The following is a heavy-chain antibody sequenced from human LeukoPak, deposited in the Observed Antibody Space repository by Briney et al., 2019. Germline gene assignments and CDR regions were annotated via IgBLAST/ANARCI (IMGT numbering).Heavy chain of an antibody. D-gene: IGHD3-3*01. CDR3: ARGGIFGVVKKIKNYFDY. Sequence: PSGTLSLTCAVYSGSFSDYYWSWIRQPPGKGLEWIGEINHSGSTNYNPSLKSRVTMSVDTSKNQFSLKLSSVTAADTAVYFCARGGIFGVVKKIKNYFDYWGQGTLVTVSS. CDR2: INHSGST. V-gene: IGHV4-34*01. J-gene: IGHJ4*02. CDR1: SGSFSDYY.